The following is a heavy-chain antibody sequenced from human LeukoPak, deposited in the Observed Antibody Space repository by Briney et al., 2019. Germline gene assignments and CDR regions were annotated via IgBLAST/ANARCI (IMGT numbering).Heavy chain of an antibody. J-gene: IGHJ3*02. CDR1: GYTFTGYY. D-gene: IGHD6-13*01. V-gene: IGHV1-2*04. CDR2: INPNSGGT. Sequence: ASVKVSCKASGYTFTGYYMHWVRQAPGQGLEWMGWINPNSGGTNYAHKFQGWVTMTRDTSISTAYMELSRLRSDDTAVYYCARDRCDSSSWYCTDAFDIWGQGTMVTVSS. CDR3: ARDRCDSSSWYCTDAFDI.